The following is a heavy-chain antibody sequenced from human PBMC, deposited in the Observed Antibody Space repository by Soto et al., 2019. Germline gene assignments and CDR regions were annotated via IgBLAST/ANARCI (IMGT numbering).Heavy chain of an antibody. CDR2: ISSSSSYI. D-gene: IGHD6-13*01. CDR3: ARNPGYSSSWYDY. CDR1: GFTFSSYS. V-gene: IGHV3-21*01. Sequence: EVQLVESGGGLVKPGGSLRLSCAASGFTFSSYSMNWVRQAAGKGLEWVSSISSSSSYIYYADSVKGRFTISRDNAKNSLYLQMNSLRAEDTAVYYCARNPGYSSSWYDYWGQGTLVTVSS. J-gene: IGHJ4*02.